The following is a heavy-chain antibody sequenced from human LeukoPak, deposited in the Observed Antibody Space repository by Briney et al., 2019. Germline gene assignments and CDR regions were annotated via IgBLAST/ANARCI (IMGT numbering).Heavy chain of an antibody. V-gene: IGHV3-66*01. Sequence: PGGSLRLSCAASGFTFSSYAMSWVRQAPGKGLEWVSVIYSGGSTYYADSVKGRFTISRDNSKNTLYLQMNSLRAEDTAVYYCASILLTYYYDSSGFDYYFDYWGQGTLVTVSS. D-gene: IGHD3-22*01. CDR2: IYSGGST. CDR1: GFTFSSYA. J-gene: IGHJ4*02. CDR3: ASILLTYYYDSSGFDYYFDY.